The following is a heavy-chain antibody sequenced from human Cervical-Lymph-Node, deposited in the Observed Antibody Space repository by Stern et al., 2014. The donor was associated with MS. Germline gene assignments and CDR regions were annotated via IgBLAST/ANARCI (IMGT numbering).Heavy chain of an antibody. Sequence: VQLVESGGGVVQPGRSLTLSCAASGFSLSNSGMHWVRQAPGKGLEWVAVMSFVGGNKKYGDSVKGRFSISIDMANNTLFLQMNSLRPEDTAVYYCMGVGDAMHVWGQGTTVIVSS. V-gene: IGHV3-30*03. CDR3: MGVGDAMHV. CDR2: MSFVGGNK. J-gene: IGHJ6*02. CDR1: GFSLSNSG.